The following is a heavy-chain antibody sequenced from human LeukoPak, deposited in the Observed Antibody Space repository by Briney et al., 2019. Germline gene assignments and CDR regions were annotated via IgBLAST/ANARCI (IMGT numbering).Heavy chain of an antibody. V-gene: IGHV3-23*01. CDR2: ISGSGGST. CDR3: AKVAWSAWDIYCFDY. J-gene: IGHJ4*02. D-gene: IGHD3-3*01. Sequence: GGSLRLSCAASGFTFSTYAMNWVRQAPGKGLEWVSGISGSGGSTYYADSVKGRFTISRDNSKNTLYLQLHSLRAEDTAVYYCAKVAWSAWDIYCFDYWGQGTLVTVSS. CDR1: GFTFSTYA.